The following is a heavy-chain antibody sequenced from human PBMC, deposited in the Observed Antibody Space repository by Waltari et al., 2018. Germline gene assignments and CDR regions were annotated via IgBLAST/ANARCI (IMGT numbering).Heavy chain of an antibody. V-gene: IGHV3-53*01. D-gene: IGHD1-7*01. CDR2: IYSGGST. Sequence: EVQLVESGGGLIQPGGSLRLSCAASGFTVSSNYMSWVRQAPGKGLEWVSVIYSGGSTYYADSVKGRFTISRDNSKNTLYLQMNSLRAEDTAVYYCARDQLELPYYYYGMDVWGQGTTVTVSS. J-gene: IGHJ6*02. CDR3: ARDQLELPYYYYGMDV. CDR1: GFTVSSNY.